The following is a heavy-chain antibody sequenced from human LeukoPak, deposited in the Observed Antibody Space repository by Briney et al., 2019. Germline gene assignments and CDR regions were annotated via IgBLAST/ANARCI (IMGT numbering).Heavy chain of an antibody. CDR1: GFTFSSYG. D-gene: IGHD4-23*01. V-gene: IGHV3-48*04. CDR2: ISSSGSTI. Sequence: PGGSLRLSCAASGFTFSSYGMSWDRQAPGKGLEWVSYISSSGSTIYYADSVKGRFTISRDNAKNSLYLQMNSLRAEDTAVYYCARENELRGASWGAGYWGQGTLVTVSS. CDR3: ARENELRGASWGAGY. J-gene: IGHJ4*02.